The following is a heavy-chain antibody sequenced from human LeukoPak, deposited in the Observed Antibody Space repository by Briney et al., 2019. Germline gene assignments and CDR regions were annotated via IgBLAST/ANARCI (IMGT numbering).Heavy chain of an antibody. CDR1: GFTFSSYG. CDR2: IRYDGSNK. Sequence: GGSLRLSCAASGFTFSSYGMHWVRQAPGKGLGWVAFIRYDGSNKYYADSVKGRFTISRDNSKNTLYLQMNSLRAEDTAVYYCAKDRSKGAIAARHFDYWGQGTLVTVSS. D-gene: IGHD6-6*01. V-gene: IGHV3-30*02. J-gene: IGHJ4*02. CDR3: AKDRSKGAIAARHFDY.